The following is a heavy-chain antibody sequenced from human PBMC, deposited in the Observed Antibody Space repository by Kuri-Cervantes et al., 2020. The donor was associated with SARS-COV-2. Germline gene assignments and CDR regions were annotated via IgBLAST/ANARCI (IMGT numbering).Heavy chain of an antibody. J-gene: IGHJ3*02. V-gene: IGHV3-21*01. CDR2: VSSGGTSV. CDR3: ARPRSGYYFEAFDI. Sequence: GESLKISCAGTGFSFSDYSMNWVRQAPGKGLEWVSSVSSGGTSVYYADSVKGRFTISRDNAKNSLYLQMNSLRAEDTAVYYCARPRSGYYFEAFDIWGQGTMVTVSS. CDR1: GFSFSDYS. D-gene: IGHD3-3*01.